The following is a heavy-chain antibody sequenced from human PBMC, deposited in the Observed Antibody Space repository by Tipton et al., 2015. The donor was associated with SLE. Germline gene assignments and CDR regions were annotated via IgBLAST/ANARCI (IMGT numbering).Heavy chain of an antibody. Sequence: TLSLTCTVSGGSISSSSYYWGWIRQPPGKGLEWIGSIYYSGSTYYNPSLKSRVTISVDTSKNQFSLKLSSVTAADTAVYYCARGIKAGTDYWGQGTLVTVSS. CDR3: ARGIKAGTDY. V-gene: IGHV4-39*07. D-gene: IGHD6-19*01. CDR2: IYYSGST. CDR1: GGSISSSSYY. J-gene: IGHJ4*02.